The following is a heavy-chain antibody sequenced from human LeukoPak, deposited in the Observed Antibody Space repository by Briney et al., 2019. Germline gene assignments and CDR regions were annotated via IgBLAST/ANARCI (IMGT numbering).Heavy chain of an antibody. CDR2: ISYSGST. D-gene: IGHD3-16*02. J-gene: IGHJ4*02. CDR3: ARYIWGSYPTFEDY. CDR1: GGSISSYY. Sequence: PSETLSLTCTVSGGSISSYYWSWIRQPPGKGLDWIGYISYSGSTNYNPSLKSRVTISVDTSKNQLSLKLNSVTAADTAVYYCARYIWGSYPTFEDYWGQGSLVTVSS. V-gene: IGHV4-59*01.